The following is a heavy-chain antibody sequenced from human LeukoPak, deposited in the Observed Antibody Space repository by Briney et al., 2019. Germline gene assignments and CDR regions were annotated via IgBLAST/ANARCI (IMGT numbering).Heavy chain of an antibody. D-gene: IGHD3-10*01. CDR2: IYTSGST. V-gene: IGHV4-4*07. CDR1: GVSISSYY. CDR3: AGLYIYYYASGSSYWFDP. J-gene: IGHJ5*02. Sequence: PSETLSLTCTVSGVSISSYYWSWIRQPAGKGLEWIGRIYTSGSTNYNPSLKSRVTMSVDTSKNQFSLRLTSVTAADTAVYYCAGLYIYYYASGSSYWFDPWGRGTLVTVSS.